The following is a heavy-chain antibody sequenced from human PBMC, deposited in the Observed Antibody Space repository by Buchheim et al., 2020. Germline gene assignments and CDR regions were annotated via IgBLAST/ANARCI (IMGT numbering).Heavy chain of an antibody. V-gene: IGHV3-30*18. Sequence: QVQLVESGGGVVQPGRSLRLSCAASGFIFSSYGMHWVRQAPGKGLEWVAVISYDGSNKYYADSVKGRFTISRDNSKNTLYLQMNSLRAEDTAVYYCAKVWSDTAMGLFDYWGQGTL. CDR1: GFIFSSYG. CDR3: AKVWSDTAMGLFDY. J-gene: IGHJ4*02. CDR2: ISYDGSNK. D-gene: IGHD5-18*01.